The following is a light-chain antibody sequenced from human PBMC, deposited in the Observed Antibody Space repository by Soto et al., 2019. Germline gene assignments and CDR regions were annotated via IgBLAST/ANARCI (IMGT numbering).Light chain of an antibody. CDR2: GNT. V-gene: IGLV1-40*03. Sequence: QSALRRPPSVSGAPGQSVTISCTGSISNIGAGYDVHWYHQLLGTGPELLVFGNTNRPSGVPDRFSASKSGASASLDITRLQTEDEADYYCQSYDRSLSVVFGGGTKVTVL. J-gene: IGLJ2*01. CDR3: QSYDRSLSVV. CDR1: ISNIGAGYD.